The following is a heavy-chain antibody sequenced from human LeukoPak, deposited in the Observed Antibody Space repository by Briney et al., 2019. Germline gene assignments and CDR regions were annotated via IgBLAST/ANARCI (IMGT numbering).Heavy chain of an antibody. V-gene: IGHV3-7*05. CDR1: GFTFSNYW. CDR3: ARDWGAAGLWDY. Sequence: GGSLRLPCASSGFTFSNYWMSWVRQAPGKGLEWVANIKEDGSEKDYVDSVKGRFTISRDNAKNSPYLQMNSLRAEDTAIYYCARDWGAAGLWDYWGQGTLVTVSS. D-gene: IGHD6-13*01. CDR2: IKEDGSEK. J-gene: IGHJ4*02.